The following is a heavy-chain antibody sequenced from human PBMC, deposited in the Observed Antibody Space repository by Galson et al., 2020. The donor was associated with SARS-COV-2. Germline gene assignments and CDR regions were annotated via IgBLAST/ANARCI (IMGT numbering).Heavy chain of an antibody. CDR3: ARGAILLWFGEDYGMDV. V-gene: IGHV3-20*01. D-gene: IGHD3-10*01. CDR2: INWNGGST. J-gene: IGHJ6*02. Sequence: GGSLRLSCAASGFTFDDYGMSWVRQAPGKGLEWVSGINWNGGSTGYADSVKGRFTISRDNAKNSLYLQMNSLRAEDTALYHCARGAILLWFGEDYGMDVWGQGTTVTVSS. CDR1: GFTFDDYG.